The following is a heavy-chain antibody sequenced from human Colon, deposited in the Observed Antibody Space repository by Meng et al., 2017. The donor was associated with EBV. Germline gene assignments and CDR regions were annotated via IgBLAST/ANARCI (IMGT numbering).Heavy chain of an antibody. J-gene: IGHJ4*02. CDR1: GGSMSSGNYY. D-gene: IGHD2-21*01. CDR3: ASFDHIPRRNYFDY. V-gene: IGHV4-30-4*01. Sequence: QGQPQESGPGLVKPSQTLSLTCTVSGGSMSSGNYYWSWIRQPPGKGLEWIGYIHHSGSAYYNPSLKSRVSISVDTSKNQFSLNLNSMTAADTAVYYCASFDHIPRRNYFDYWGQGTLVTVSS. CDR2: IHHSGSA.